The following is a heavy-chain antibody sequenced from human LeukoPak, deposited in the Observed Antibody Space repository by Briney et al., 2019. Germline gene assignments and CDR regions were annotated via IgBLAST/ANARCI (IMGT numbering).Heavy chain of an antibody. V-gene: IGHV1-8*01. CDR1: GYTFTSYD. CDR3: ARGLSSGWHYYYMDV. D-gene: IGHD6-19*01. CDR2: MNPNSGNT. J-gene: IGHJ6*03. Sequence: ASVKVSCKASGYTFTSYDINWVRQATGQGLEWMGWMNPNSGNTGYAQKFQGRVTMARNTSISTAYMELSSLRSEDTAVYYCARGLSSGWHYYYMDVWGKGTTVTVSS.